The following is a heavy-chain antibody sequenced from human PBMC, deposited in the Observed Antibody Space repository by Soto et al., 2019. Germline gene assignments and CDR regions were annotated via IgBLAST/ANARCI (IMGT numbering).Heavy chain of an antibody. V-gene: IGHV3-23*01. J-gene: IGHJ4*02. CDR2: MSGSGDTT. Sequence: EVQLLESGGGLVQPGESLRLSCATSGFTFRNYAMSWVRQAAGKGLEWVSGMSGSGDTTYYADSVKGRFTISRDNSKNTLYLQMSGLRGEDTAVYYCARGSGDSGYIELPYDSWGQGTLVTVSS. D-gene: IGHD5-12*01. CDR1: GFTFRNYA. CDR3: ARGSGDSGYIELPYDS.